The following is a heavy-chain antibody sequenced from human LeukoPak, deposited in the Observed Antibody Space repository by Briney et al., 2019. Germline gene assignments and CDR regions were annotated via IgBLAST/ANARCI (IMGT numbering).Heavy chain of an antibody. Sequence: GGSLRLSCAASGFTFSSYAMHWVRQAPGKGLEWVAVISYDGSNKYYADSVEGRFTISRDNSKNTVYLQMNSLRAEDTAVYYCAEGWNYFDYWGQGTLVTVSS. CDR1: GFTFSSYA. CDR3: AEGWNYFDY. CDR2: ISYDGSNK. V-gene: IGHV3-30-3*02. J-gene: IGHJ4*02. D-gene: IGHD1-1*01.